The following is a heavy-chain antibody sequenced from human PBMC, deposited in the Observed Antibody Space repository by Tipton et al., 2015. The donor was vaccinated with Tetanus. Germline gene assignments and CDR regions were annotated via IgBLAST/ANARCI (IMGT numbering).Heavy chain of an antibody. D-gene: IGHD6-19*01. CDR3: VRSRIAVARYFDL. J-gene: IGHJ2*01. CDR1: GGSFSGFY. V-gene: IGHV4-34*01. CDR2: INHSGST. Sequence: TLSLTCAVSGGSFSGFYWGWIRQPPGKGLEWTGEINHSGSTNYNPSLQSRITMSFDKSKNQFSLGLTSVTVAGTGIYYCVRSRIAVARYFDLWGRGALVPVSS.